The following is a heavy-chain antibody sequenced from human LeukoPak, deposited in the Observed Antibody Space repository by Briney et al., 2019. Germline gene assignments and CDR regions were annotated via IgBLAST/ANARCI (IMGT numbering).Heavy chain of an antibody. J-gene: IGHJ4*02. CDR2: IYYSGGT. Sequence: SETLSLTCTVPGGSIRSGGYYWSWIRQPPGKGLEWIGSIYYSGGTYYNPSLKSRVTISVDTSKNQFSLKLSSVTAADTAVYYCARNRVGGYYYDSSGSYWCQGTLVTVSS. D-gene: IGHD3-22*01. CDR3: ARNRVGGYYYDSSGSY. V-gene: IGHV4-39*01. CDR1: GGSIRSGGYY.